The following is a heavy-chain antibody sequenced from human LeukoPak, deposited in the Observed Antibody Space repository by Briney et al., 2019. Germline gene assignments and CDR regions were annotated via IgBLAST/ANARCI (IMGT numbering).Heavy chain of an antibody. CDR2: IYYSGST. J-gene: IGHJ4*02. CDR1: GGSISSGDYY. Sequence: SETLSLTCTVSGGSISSGDYYWSWIRQPPGKGLEWIGDIYYSGSTYYNPSLKRRVTSSVDTSKYVFPLKLSSVPAADTAVYYCARVRPPLAEFAYWGQGTLVTVSS. CDR3: ARVRPPLAEFAY. V-gene: IGHV4-30-4*08.